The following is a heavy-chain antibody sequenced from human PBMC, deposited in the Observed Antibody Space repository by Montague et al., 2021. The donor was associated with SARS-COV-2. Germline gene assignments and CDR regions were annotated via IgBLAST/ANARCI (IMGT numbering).Heavy chain of an antibody. J-gene: IGHJ2*01. Sequence: KKYNDYAVSVKSRVIINPDTSNNRTSLQLNSVTPEDTAVYYCARAYCGGDCYFYWYFDLWGRGTLVTVSS. CDR2: KKYN. D-gene: IGHD2-21*02. V-gene: IGHV6-1*01. CDR3: ARAYCGGDCYFYWYFDL.